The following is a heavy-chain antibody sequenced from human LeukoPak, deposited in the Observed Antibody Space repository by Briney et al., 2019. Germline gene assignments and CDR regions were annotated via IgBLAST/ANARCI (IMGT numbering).Heavy chain of an antibody. CDR2: VSDSGGTT. J-gene: IGHJ4*02. CDR1: GFTSSSYA. D-gene: IGHD3-16*01. V-gene: IGHV3-23*01. CDR3: AKNSNWESDY. Sequence: PGGSLRLSCAASGFTSSSYAMSWVRQAPGKGLEWVSGVSDSGGTTWDADSVKGRFTISRDNSKNTVYLQMNSLRVDDTAVYYCAKNSNWESDYWGQGTLVTVSS.